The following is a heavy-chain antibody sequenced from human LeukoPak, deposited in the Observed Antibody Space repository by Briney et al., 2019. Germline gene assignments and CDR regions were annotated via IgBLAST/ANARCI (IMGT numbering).Heavy chain of an antibody. CDR2: MSYDGGQK. D-gene: IGHD3-16*01. Sequence: GGSLRLSCAASGFTFISHPMHWLRQAPGKGLEWVAVMSYDGGQKYYPDSVKGRFTISRDISKNTLHLQMNSLRPEDTAVYYCARGRAVSGSEEGDYWGQGTLVIVSP. CDR3: ARGRAVSGSEEGDY. J-gene: IGHJ4*02. V-gene: IGHV3-30*04. CDR1: GFTFISHP.